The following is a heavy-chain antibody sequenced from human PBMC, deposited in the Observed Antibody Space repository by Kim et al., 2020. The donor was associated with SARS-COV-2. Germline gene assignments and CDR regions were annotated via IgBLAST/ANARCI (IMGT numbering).Heavy chain of an antibody. CDR1: GYTFISYA. J-gene: IGHJ3*01. CDR2: INTNTGNP. V-gene: IGHV7-4-1*02. CDR3: ARGPFDTIFGVVISLDAFDV. D-gene: IGHD3-3*01. Sequence: ASVKVSCKASGYTFISYAMNWVRQAPGQGLEWMGWINTNTGNPTYAQGFTGRFVFSLDTSVSTAYLQISSLKAEDTAVYYCARGPFDTIFGVVISLDAFDVWGQGTMVTVSS.